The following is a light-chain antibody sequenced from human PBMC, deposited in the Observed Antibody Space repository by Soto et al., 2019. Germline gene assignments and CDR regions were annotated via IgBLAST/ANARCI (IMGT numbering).Light chain of an antibody. Sequence: EIVLTQSPGTLSLSPGERATLSCRASQAVGSSLLAWYQHKPGQAPRLVIYGASSRATGIPDRFSGSGSGTDVTVTISRLESEDFAVYYCQQGGGSLWTFGQGTKVEIK. J-gene: IGKJ1*01. CDR3: QQGGGSLWT. V-gene: IGKV3-20*01. CDR1: QAVGSSL. CDR2: GAS.